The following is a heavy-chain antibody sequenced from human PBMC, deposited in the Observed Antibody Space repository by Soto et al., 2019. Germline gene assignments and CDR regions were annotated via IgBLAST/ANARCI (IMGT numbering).Heavy chain of an antibody. CDR3: ARISQGTYCRGGNCYSDY. CDR2: INGDGIST. Sequence: EVQLVESGGDLVQPGGSLRLSCAASGFTFSSYWMHWVRHDPEKGLVWVSRINGDGISTSYADSVKGRFTISRDNAKDTLYLHMNSLGAEDTAVYYCARISQGTYCRGGNCYSDYWGQGTLVTVSS. CDR1: GFTFSSYW. V-gene: IGHV3-74*01. D-gene: IGHD2-15*01. J-gene: IGHJ4*02.